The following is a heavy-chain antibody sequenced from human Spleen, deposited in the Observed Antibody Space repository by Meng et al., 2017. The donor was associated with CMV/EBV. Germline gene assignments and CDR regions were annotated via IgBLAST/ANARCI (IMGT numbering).Heavy chain of an antibody. CDR1: GGSISRYY. J-gene: IGHJ4*02. V-gene: IGHV4-59*01. CDR2: IYSSGRT. CDR3: ARGTTLTYYFDY. Sequence: GSLRLSCTVSGGSISRYYWIWIRQPPGKGLEWVGYIYSSGRTNYNPSLKSRVTISVDTSKNQFSLKLSSVTAADTAVYYCARGTTLTYYFDYWGQGTLVTVSS. D-gene: IGHD1-1*01.